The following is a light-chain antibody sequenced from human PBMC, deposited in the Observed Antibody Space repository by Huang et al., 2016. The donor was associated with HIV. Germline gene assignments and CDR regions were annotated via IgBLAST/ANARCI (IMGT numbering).Light chain of an antibody. CDR3: QQYYSTPRT. CDR2: WAS. J-gene: IGKJ1*01. CDR1: QSVLYSSNNKNY. Sequence: DIVMTQSPDSLAVSLGGRATNNCKSSQSVLYSSNNKNYLAWYQQKPGQPPKLLIYWASTRESGVPDRFSGSGSGTDFTLTISSLQAEDVAVYYCQQYYSTPRTFGQGTKVEIK. V-gene: IGKV4-1*01.